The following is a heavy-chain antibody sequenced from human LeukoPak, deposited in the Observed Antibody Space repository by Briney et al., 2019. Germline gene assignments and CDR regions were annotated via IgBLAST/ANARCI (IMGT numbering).Heavy chain of an antibody. V-gene: IGHV3-74*01. Sequence: GGSLRLSCAGSGFTFSSYWMHWVRQAPGKGLVWVSRINSDGSSTTYADSVKGRFTISRDNAKNTLYLQMNSLRAEDTAVYSCARGGAYSSSPPDPWGQGTLVTVSS. CDR1: GFTFSSYW. CDR3: ARGGAYSSSPPDP. CDR2: INSDGSST. J-gene: IGHJ5*02. D-gene: IGHD6-13*01.